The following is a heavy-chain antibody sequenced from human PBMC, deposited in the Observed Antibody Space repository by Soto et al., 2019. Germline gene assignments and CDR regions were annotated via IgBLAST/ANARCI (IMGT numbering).Heavy chain of an antibody. Sequence: QVQLVQSGAEVKKPGASVKVSCKASGYTFTSNGISWVRQAPGQGLEWMGWISAYNGNTNYAQKLQGRVTMTTYTSTSTAYMELRSLRSDDTAVYYCARDLAYCGGDCYPIDYWGQGTLVTVSS. CDR1: GYTFTSNG. D-gene: IGHD2-21*02. J-gene: IGHJ4*02. V-gene: IGHV1-18*01. CDR2: ISAYNGNT. CDR3: ARDLAYCGGDCYPIDY.